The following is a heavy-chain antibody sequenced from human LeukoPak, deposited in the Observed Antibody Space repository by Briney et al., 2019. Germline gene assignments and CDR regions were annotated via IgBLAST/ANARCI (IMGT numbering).Heavy chain of an antibody. CDR2: IYYSGST. Sequence: SETLSPTCTVSGGSINTYFWSWIRQPPGKGLEWLGYIYYSGSTNYNPSLKSRVTISVDTSKNQFSLKLSSVTAADTAVYYCARGVTGGWYGDFQHWGQGTLVTVSS. CDR1: GGSINTYF. D-gene: IGHD6-19*01. V-gene: IGHV4-59*01. CDR3: ARGVTGGWYGDFQH. J-gene: IGHJ1*01.